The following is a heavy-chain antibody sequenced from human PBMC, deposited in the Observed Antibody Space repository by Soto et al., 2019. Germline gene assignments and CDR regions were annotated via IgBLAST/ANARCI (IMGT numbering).Heavy chain of an antibody. CDR3: ARDRLYDSSGYYYLSVFD. Sequence: SVKVSCKASGGTFSSYAISWVRQAPGQGLEWMGGIIPIFGTANYAQKFQGRVTITADESTSTAYMELSSLRSEDTAVYYCARDRLYDSSGYYYLSVFDWGQGTLVTVSS. J-gene: IGHJ4*02. CDR1: GGTFSSYA. CDR2: IIPIFGTA. V-gene: IGHV1-69*13. D-gene: IGHD3-22*01.